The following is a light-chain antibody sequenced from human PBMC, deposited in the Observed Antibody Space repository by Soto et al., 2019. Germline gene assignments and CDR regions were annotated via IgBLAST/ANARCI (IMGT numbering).Light chain of an antibody. CDR3: KQYVTSAIT. J-gene: IGKJ5*01. V-gene: IGKV3-20*01. Sequence: EILMTQSPDTLSVSPGERVTLSCRASRTVSNRLAWYQHKPGQAPRLLISGASSRATGIPDRFSGSGSGTDFTLTISRLEPEDFALYYCKQYVTSAITCGQGTRLEIK. CDR2: GAS. CDR1: RTVSNR.